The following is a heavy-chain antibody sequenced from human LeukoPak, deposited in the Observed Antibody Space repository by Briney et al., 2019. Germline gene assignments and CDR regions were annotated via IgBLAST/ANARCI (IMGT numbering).Heavy chain of an antibody. Sequence: GSLRLSCAASGFTFSGFWMSWIRQAPGKGLEWVANIKQDGSDKYYVDSVKGRFIISRDNAKNSLYLQMNSLRAEDTAVYYCARGGGNFDSWGQGTLVTVSS. D-gene: IGHD2-15*01. CDR3: ARGGGNFDS. CDR2: IKQDGSDK. J-gene: IGHJ4*02. V-gene: IGHV3-7*01. CDR1: GFTFSGFW.